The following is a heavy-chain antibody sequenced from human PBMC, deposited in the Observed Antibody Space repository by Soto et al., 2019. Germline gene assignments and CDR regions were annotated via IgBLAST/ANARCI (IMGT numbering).Heavy chain of an antibody. V-gene: IGHV3-30*03. Sequence: VRLVESGGGVVQPGRSLRLSCAASGFIFSTYGMHWVRQAPSKGLHWVAVVSEDGYTRYYAESVLGRLTLSRDSSKNTLYLQMSNLRIDDTAVYYCAREGHHVVGPDAYSIDYWGQGTVVTVSS. CDR2: VSEDGYTR. J-gene: IGHJ4*02. CDR3: AREGHHVVGPDAYSIDY. D-gene: IGHD2-2*01. CDR1: GFIFSTYG.